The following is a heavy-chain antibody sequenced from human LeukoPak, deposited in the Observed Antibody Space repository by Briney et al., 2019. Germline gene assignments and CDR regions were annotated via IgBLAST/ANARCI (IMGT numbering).Heavy chain of an antibody. Sequence: GGSLRLSCAASQFTFRDYSMNWVRQTPGKGLEWISYISTSGSTIFYADSVKGRFTISRDNAKNSLYLRMNSLSADDTAVYPCARGPAVADSFQFYYMDVWGKGTTVTVSS. CDR1: QFTFRDYS. D-gene: IGHD6-19*01. CDR3: ARGPAVADSFQFYYMDV. V-gene: IGHV3-48*01. CDR2: ISTSGSTI. J-gene: IGHJ6*03.